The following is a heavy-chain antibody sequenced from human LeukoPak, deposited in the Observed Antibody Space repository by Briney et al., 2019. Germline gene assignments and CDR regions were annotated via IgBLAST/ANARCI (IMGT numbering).Heavy chain of an antibody. V-gene: IGHV1-24*01. D-gene: IGHD3-22*01. J-gene: IGHJ4*02. CDR1: GYTLTELS. Sequence: ASVKVSCKVSGYTLTELSMHWVRQAPGKGLEWMGGFDPEDGETIYAQKFQGRVTMTRDTSTSTVYMELSSLRSEDTAVYYCARDYYDSSGPFDYWGQGTLVTVSS. CDR3: ARDYYDSSGPFDY. CDR2: FDPEDGET.